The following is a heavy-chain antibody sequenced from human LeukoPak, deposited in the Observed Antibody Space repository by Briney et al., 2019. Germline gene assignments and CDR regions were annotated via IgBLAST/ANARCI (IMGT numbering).Heavy chain of an antibody. CDR2: ISAYNGNT. Sequence: GASVKVSCKASGFTFSAYYMHWVRQAPGQGLEWMGWISAYNGNTNYAQKLQGRVTMTTDTSTSTAYMELRSLRSDDTAVYYCARVSLGGYCSSTSCYYWGQGTLVTVSS. CDR3: ARVSLGGYCSSTSCYY. V-gene: IGHV1-18*04. D-gene: IGHD2-2*03. J-gene: IGHJ4*02. CDR1: GFTFSAYY.